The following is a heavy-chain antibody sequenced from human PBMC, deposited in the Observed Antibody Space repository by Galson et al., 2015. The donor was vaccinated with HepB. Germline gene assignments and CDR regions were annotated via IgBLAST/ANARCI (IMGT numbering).Heavy chain of an antibody. CDR1: GYPFTNYA. V-gene: IGHV1-3*01. CDR3: ARSGVEMATSSYYYYGMDV. J-gene: IGHJ6*02. CDR2: TNAGNGNT. D-gene: IGHD5-24*01. Sequence: SVKVSCKASGYPFTNYAMHWVRQAPGQRLEWMGWTNAGNGNTKYSQKFQGRVTISRDTSASTAYMELSSLRSEDTAVYYCARSGVEMATSSYYYYGMDVWGQGTTVTVSS.